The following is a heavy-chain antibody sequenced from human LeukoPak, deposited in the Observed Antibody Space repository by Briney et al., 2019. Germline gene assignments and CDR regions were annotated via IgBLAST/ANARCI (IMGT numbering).Heavy chain of an antibody. CDR1: GGTFSSYA. Sequence: SVKVSCKASGGTFSSYAISWVRQAPGQGLEWMGGIIPIFGTANYAQKFQGRVIMTRDMSTTTDYMELSSLRSEDTAVYYCARDNSIGGRGWWFDPWGQGTLVTVSS. CDR3: ARDNSIGGRGWWFDP. CDR2: IIPIFGTA. J-gene: IGHJ5*02. D-gene: IGHD4-23*01. V-gene: IGHV1-69*05.